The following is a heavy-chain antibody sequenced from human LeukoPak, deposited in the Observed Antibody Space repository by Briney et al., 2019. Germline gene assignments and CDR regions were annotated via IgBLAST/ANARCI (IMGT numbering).Heavy chain of an antibody. CDR3: AKDVPGTYTPIFDP. V-gene: IGHV3-9*01. CDR1: GFTFENYA. J-gene: IGHJ5*02. D-gene: IGHD1-26*01. CDR2: ISWNSGDI. Sequence: GRSLRLSCAASGFTFENYAMYWVRHAPGKGLEWGSFISWNSGDIHYADSVKGRFTISRDNAKNSLYLQMNSLRPEDTALYYCAKDVPGTYTPIFDPWGQGTLVTVSS.